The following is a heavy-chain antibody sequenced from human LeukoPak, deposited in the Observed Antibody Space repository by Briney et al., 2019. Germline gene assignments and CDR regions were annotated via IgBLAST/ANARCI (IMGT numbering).Heavy chain of an antibody. J-gene: IGHJ4*02. V-gene: IGHV4-59*12. CDR2: IYYSGST. CDR3: ARGSSGGDY. Sequence: SETLSLTCTVSGGSITNYYWTWIRQPPGKGLEWIGYIYYSGSTNYNPSLKSRVTISVDTSKNQFSLKLSSVTAADTAVYYCARGSSGGDYWGQGTLVTVSS. D-gene: IGHD3-16*01. CDR1: GGSITNYY.